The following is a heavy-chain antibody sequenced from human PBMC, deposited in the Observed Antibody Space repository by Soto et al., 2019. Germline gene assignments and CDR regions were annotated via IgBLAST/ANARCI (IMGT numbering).Heavy chain of an antibody. D-gene: IGHD2-2*01. CDR2: ISTYNGDT. Sequence: HVQLVQSGAEVKKPGASVNVSCQASGYTFTSFGISWVRQVPGQGLEWMGWISTYNGDTNYAQHLQGRVTMTTDTSTSTAYMELRSLRSDDTAVYYCARGYCSFTSCPFDFWGQGALVTVSS. J-gene: IGHJ4*02. V-gene: IGHV1-18*01. CDR3: ARGYCSFTSCPFDF. CDR1: GYTFTSFG.